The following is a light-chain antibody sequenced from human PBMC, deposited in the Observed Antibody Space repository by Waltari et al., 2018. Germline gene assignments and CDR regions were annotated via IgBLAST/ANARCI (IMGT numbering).Light chain of an antibody. CDR3: SSYAGNDNVEV. CDR2: EVS. Sequence: QSALTQPPSASGSPGQSVTISCTGTSSAVGGYNSVYGYHQHPGKAPTLIIYEVSKRPSGGPDCFSGSKSGNTASLTVSGLQAEDEDDYYCSSYAGNDNVEVFGGGTKLTVL. CDR1: SSAVGGYNS. J-gene: IGLJ3*02. V-gene: IGLV2-8*01.